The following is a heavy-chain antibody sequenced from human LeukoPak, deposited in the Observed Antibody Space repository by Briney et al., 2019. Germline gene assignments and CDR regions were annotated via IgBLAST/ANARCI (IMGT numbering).Heavy chain of an antibody. V-gene: IGHV1-69*13. Sequence: GASVKVSCKASGGTFSSYAISWVRQAPGQGLEWMGGIIPIFGTANYAQKFQGRVTITADESTSTAYMELSSLRSEDTAVYYCARRTALTVTTYYFDYWGQGTLSPSPQ. CDR2: IIPIFGTA. D-gene: IGHD4-17*01. CDR1: GGTFSSYA. J-gene: IGHJ4*02. CDR3: ARRTALTVTTYYFDY.